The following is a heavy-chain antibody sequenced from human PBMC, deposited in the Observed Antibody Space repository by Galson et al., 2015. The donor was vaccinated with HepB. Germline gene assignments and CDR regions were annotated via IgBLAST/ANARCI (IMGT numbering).Heavy chain of an antibody. CDR1: GFTVSSNY. J-gene: IGHJ6*02. CDR3: ARDVGYYDSSGYHYGGYYYYGIDV. CDR2: IYSGGST. D-gene: IGHD3-22*01. V-gene: IGHV3-53*01. Sequence: SLRLSCAASGFTVSSNYMSWVRQAPGKGLEWVSVIYSGGSTYYADSVKGRFTISRDNSKNTLYLQMNSLRAEDTAVYYCARDVGYYDSSGYHYGGYYYYGIDVWGQGTTVTVSS.